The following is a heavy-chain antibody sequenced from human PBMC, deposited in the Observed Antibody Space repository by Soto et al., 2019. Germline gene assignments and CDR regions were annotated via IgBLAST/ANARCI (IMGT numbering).Heavy chain of an antibody. CDR1: GGSFSGYY. V-gene: IGHV4-34*01. CDR3: ARGGASGYCSSTSCYSPWFDP. CDR2: INHSGST. D-gene: IGHD2-2*02. J-gene: IGHJ5*02. Sequence: SETLSLTCAVYGGSFSGYYWSWIRQPPGKGLELIGEINHSGSTNYNPSLKSRVTISVDTSKNQFSLKLSSVTAADTAVYYCARGGASGYCSSTSCYSPWFDPWGQGTMVTVYS.